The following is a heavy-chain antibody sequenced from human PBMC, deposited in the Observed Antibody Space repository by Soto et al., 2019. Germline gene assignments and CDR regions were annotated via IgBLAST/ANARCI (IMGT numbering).Heavy chain of an antibody. CDR3: ARETGLRSSGWSYYFDF. V-gene: IGHV3-48*02. CDR1: GFTLSSYS. Sequence: EVQLVESRGGMVQPGGSLRDSCAASGFTLSSYSMHWVRQAPGKGLEWVSYISGSGGTIYYADSVKGRFTISRDNAKNSLSVQMNSLRDEDTAVYFCARETGLRSSGWSYYFDFWGQGTRVTVSS. J-gene: IGHJ4*02. CDR2: ISGSGGTI. D-gene: IGHD6-19*01.